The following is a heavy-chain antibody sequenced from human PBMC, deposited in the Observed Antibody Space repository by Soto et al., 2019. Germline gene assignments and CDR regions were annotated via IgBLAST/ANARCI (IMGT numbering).Heavy chain of an antibody. CDR3: ARINFGIPAAILRWFDP. CDR1: GFSLSNARMG. CDR2: IFSNDET. D-gene: IGHD2-2*01. V-gene: IGHV2-26*01. Sequence: QVTLKESGPVLVKPTETLTLTCTVSGFSLSNARMGVSWIRQSRGKALEWLAHIFSNDETSYSTTLKNRLTISKDTSNSQVVLTMTNMDPVDTATYYCARINFGIPAAILRWFDPWRQGTLVTVSS. J-gene: IGHJ5*02.